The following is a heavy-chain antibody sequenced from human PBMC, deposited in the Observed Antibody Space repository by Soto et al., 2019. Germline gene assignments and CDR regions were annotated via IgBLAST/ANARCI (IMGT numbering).Heavy chain of an antibody. J-gene: IGHJ5*02. Sequence: PSETLSLTCTVSGGSITSSSHYWGWIRQPPGKGLECIANIYYDGNTYYNPSLKSRVAISLDTSKNQFSLRLNSVTAADTTVYYCARSSIEPRVFMYPFDPWGQGTLVTVS. CDR1: GGSITSSSHY. D-gene: IGHD6-6*01. CDR3: ARSSIEPRVFMYPFDP. CDR2: IYYDGNT. V-gene: IGHV4-39*01.